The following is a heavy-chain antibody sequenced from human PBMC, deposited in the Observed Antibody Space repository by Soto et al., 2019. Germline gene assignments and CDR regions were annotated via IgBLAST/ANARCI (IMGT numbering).Heavy chain of an antibody. J-gene: IGHJ4*02. CDR3: AKDAVPGPPDYFDF. V-gene: IGHV3-30*04. CDR1: GFTVSAYE. Sequence: QVHLVESGGAVVQPGRSLRLSCVGSGFTVSAYEIHWVRQAPGKGLDWVAVISSGGRHQFYTDSVRGRFTISRDDSKDTVYLQMNNLTPQDAAIYYCAKDAVPGPPDYFDFWGQGTLVTVSS. D-gene: IGHD6-19*01. CDR2: ISSGGRHQ.